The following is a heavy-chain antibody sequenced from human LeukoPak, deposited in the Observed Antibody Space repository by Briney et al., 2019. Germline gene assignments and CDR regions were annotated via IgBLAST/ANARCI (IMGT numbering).Heavy chain of an antibody. CDR2: TSADGTTT. CDR1: GFSVSNNY. CDR3: ARGLAGAYRIMDV. Sequence: GGSLRLSCAASGFSVSNNYMSWVRQAPGKGLVWVSLTSADGTTTTYADSVTGRFTVSRDNAKNTVYLQMNSLRAEDAAVYYCARGLAGAYRIMDVWGQGTTVTVS. D-gene: IGHD6-19*01. V-gene: IGHV3-74*01. J-gene: IGHJ6*02.